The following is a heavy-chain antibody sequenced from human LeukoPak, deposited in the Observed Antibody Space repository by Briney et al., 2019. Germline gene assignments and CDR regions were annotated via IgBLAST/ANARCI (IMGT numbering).Heavy chain of an antibody. J-gene: IGHJ6*02. CDR3: ARDSSMVRGVIIHAGMDV. V-gene: IGHV3-66*01. CDR2: IYSGGST. D-gene: IGHD3-10*01. Sequence: GGSLRLSCAASGFTVSSNYMSWVRQAPGKGLEWVSVIYSGGSTYYADSVKGRLTISRDNSKNTLYLQMNSLRAEDTAVYYCARDSSMVRGVIIHAGMDVWGQGTTVTVSS. CDR1: GFTVSSNY.